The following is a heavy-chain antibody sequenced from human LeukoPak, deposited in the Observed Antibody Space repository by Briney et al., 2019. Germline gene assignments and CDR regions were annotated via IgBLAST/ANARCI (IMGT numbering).Heavy chain of an antibody. CDR1: GGSISTCY. CDR2: IYASGST. Sequence: PSETLSLTCTVSGGSISTCYWSWIRQPAGKGLEWIGRIYASGSTNYNPSLKSRVTMSVDTSKNQFSLKLSSVTAADTAVYYCATYERSSYFDYWGQGILVTVSS. V-gene: IGHV4-4*07. J-gene: IGHJ4*02. D-gene: IGHD3-10*01. CDR3: ATYERSSYFDY.